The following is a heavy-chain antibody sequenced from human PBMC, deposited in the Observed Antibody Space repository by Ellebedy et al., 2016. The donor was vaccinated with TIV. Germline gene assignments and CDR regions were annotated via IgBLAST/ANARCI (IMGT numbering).Heavy chain of an antibody. Sequence: GGSLRLSXAASGLSLSDYYMNWIRQTPGKGLECVSYISSSGNNIYYADSVKGRFTISRDNTKNTLFLQMNSLRAEDTAVYYCARGGLEPFDYWGQGTLVTVSS. D-gene: IGHD3/OR15-3a*01. CDR2: ISSSGNNI. CDR1: GLSLSDYY. CDR3: ARGGLEPFDY. V-gene: IGHV3-11*04. J-gene: IGHJ4*02.